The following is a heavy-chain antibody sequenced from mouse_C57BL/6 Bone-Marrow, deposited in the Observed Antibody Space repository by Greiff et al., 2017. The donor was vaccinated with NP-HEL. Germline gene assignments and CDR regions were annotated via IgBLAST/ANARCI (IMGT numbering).Heavy chain of an antibody. CDR1: GYAFSSSW. CDR3: AIYGSSLDC. CDR2: IYPGDGDT. V-gene: IGHV1-82*01. J-gene: IGHJ2*01. D-gene: IGHD1-1*01. Sequence: VQLQQSGPELVKPGASVKISCKASGYAFSSSWMNWVKQRPGTGLEWIGRIYPGDGDTNYNGKFKGQDTLTADKSSSTDDMQLSSLTSEDSAVYFCAIYGSSLDCWGQGTTLTVSS.